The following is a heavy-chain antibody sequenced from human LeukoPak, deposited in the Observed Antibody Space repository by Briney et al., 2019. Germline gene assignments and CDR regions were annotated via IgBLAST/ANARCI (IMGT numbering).Heavy chain of an antibody. CDR3: GASRQYVGAFDI. D-gene: IGHD3-16*01. J-gene: IGHJ3*02. Sequence: GGSLRLSCVASGFTFSTYELYWVRQAPGKGLEWISYISSGGTTIKYADSVRGRFTISRDDGRESLHLQMNSLRVEDTAIYYCGASRQYVGAFDIWGQGTLVSVSS. CDR1: GFTFSTYE. V-gene: IGHV3-48*03. CDR2: ISSGGTTI.